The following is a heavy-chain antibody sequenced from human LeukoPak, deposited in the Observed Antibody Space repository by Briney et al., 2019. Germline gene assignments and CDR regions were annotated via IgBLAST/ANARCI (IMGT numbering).Heavy chain of an antibody. CDR2: IYYSGTT. CDR3: ARLTSTWWTFDD. Sequence: SETLSLTCTVSGGSISSYYWNWIRQPPGKGLVWIGYIYYSGTTNYNPSLKSRVTISVDTSKNQFSPKLSSVTAADTAVYYCARLTSTWWTFDDWGQGTLVTVSS. J-gene: IGHJ4*02. D-gene: IGHD2-2*01. V-gene: IGHV4-59*08. CDR1: GGSISSYY.